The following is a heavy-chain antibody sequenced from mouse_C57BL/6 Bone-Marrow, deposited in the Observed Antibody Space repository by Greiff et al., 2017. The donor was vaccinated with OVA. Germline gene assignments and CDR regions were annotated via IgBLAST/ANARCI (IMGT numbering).Heavy chain of an antibody. Sequence: QVQLQQPGAELVRPGSSVKLSCKASGYTFTSYWMHWVKQRPIQGLEWIGNIDPSDSETHYNQKFKDKATLTVDKSSSTAYMQLSSLTSEDSAVYYCASRGYYSGWFAYWGQGTLVTVSA. CDR1: GYTFTSYW. V-gene: IGHV1-52*01. CDR2: IDPSDSET. D-gene: IGHD2-3*01. CDR3: ASRGYYSGWFAY. J-gene: IGHJ3*01.